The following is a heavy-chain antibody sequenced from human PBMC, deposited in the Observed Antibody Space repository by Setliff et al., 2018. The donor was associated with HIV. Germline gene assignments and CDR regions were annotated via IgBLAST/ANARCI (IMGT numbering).Heavy chain of an antibody. CDR2: IKGDGSEK. CDR1: GFTSSYRW. J-gene: IGHJ4*02. Sequence: GGSLRLSCAASGFTSSYRWMTWVRQAPGKGLEWVANIKGDGSEKYYVDSVKGRFTISRDDARNSVYLEMNNLRAEDTALYFCAMSLGGSADYWGQGTLVTVSS. CDR3: AMSLGGSADY. V-gene: IGHV3-7*01. D-gene: IGHD3-16*01.